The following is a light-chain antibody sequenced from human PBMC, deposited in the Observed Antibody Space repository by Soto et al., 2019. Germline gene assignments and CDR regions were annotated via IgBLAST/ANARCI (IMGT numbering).Light chain of an antibody. J-gene: IGKJ3*01. CDR2: GAS. Sequence: DIQMTQSPSTLSASVGDRVTITCRASQGIGSYLAWYQQKPGKAPKVLIYGASILQSGVPSRFSGSGSGTEFTLTINSLQPEDFATYYCQQLKTLFTFGPGTKVDIK. CDR3: QQLKTLFT. CDR1: QGIGSY. V-gene: IGKV1-9*01.